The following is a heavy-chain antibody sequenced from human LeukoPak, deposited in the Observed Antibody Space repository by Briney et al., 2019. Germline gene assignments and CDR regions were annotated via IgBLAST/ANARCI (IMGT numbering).Heavy chain of an antibody. CDR2: ISNDGDT. J-gene: IGHJ3*02. V-gene: IGHV3-66*01. CDR1: GFTVSSNY. CDR3: ARDRKYYDILTGTTGGAFDI. D-gene: IGHD3-9*01. Sequence: PGGSLRLSCAASGFTVSSNYMSWVRQGPGKGLECVSVISNDGDTYYADSVKGRFTISRDNAKNSLYLQMNSLRAEDTAVYYCARDRKYYDILTGTTGGAFDIWGQGTMVTVSS.